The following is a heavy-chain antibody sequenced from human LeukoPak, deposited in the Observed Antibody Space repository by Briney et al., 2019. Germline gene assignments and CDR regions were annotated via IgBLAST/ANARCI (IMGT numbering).Heavy chain of an antibody. CDR3: ARGGATGIAVAGTIDYYDY. D-gene: IGHD6-19*01. CDR1: GYAFTSYY. J-gene: IGHJ4*02. Sequence: GASVKVSCKASGYAFTSYYMHWVRQAPGQGLEWMGIINPSGGSTSYAQKFQSRVNMTRDTSTSTVYMELSSLRSEDTAVYYCARGGATGIAVAGTIDYYDYWGQGTLVTVSS. CDR2: INPSGGST. V-gene: IGHV1-46*01.